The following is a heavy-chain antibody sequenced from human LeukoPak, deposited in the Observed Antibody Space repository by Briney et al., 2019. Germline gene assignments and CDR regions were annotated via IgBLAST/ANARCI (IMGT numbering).Heavy chain of an antibody. CDR1: GYTFTGYY. V-gene: IGHV1-2*02. Sequence: ASVKVSCKASGYTFTGYYMHWVRQAPGQGLEWMGWINPNSGGTNYAQKFQGRVTMTRETSISTAYMELSRLRSDDTAVYYCARDPPYYYDSSGCFGYWGQGTLVTVSS. CDR2: INPNSGGT. D-gene: IGHD3-22*01. J-gene: IGHJ4*02. CDR3: ARDPPYYYDSSGCFGY.